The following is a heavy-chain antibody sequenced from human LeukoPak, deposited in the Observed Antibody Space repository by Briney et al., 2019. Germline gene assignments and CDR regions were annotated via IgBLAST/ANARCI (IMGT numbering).Heavy chain of an antibody. CDR3: AKADYGDYLIVVVGYYFDY. Sequence: GGSLRLSCAACGFTFSSYGMHWVRQAPGKGLEWVAFIRYDGSNKYYADSVKGRFTISRDNSKNTLYLQMNSLRAEDTAVYYCAKADYGDYLIVVVGYYFDYWGQGTLVTVSS. CDR2: IRYDGSNK. CDR1: GFTFSSYG. V-gene: IGHV3-30*02. J-gene: IGHJ4*02. D-gene: IGHD4-17*01.